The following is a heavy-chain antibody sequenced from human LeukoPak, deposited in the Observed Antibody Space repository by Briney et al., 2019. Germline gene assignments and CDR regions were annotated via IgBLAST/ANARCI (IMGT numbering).Heavy chain of an antibody. CDR3: ARLKVAGRFGGVPFDY. J-gene: IGHJ4*02. D-gene: IGHD6-19*01. V-gene: IGHV5-51*01. CDR1: VYSFTNYW. Sequence: GESLKISCRGSVYSFTNYWIGWVRQLPGKGLEWMNIIYPGDSHTRYSPSFQGQVTISVDKSISTAFLQWTSLKASDTAMYYCARLKVAGRFGGVPFDYWGQGTLVTVSS. CDR2: IYPGDSHT.